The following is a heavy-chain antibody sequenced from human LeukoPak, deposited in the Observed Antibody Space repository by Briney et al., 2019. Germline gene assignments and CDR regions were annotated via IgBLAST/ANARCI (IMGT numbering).Heavy chain of an antibody. CDR3: AELGITMIGGV. CDR1: GFTFSSYV. CDR2: ISYDGSNE. D-gene: IGHD3-10*02. J-gene: IGHJ6*04. V-gene: IGHV3-30*04. Sequence: HPGGSLRLSCAASGFTFSSYVMHWVRQAPGKGLEWVAIISYDGSNEYYADSVKGRFTISRDNAKNSLYLQMSSLRAEDTAVYYCAELGITMIGGVWGKGTTVTISS.